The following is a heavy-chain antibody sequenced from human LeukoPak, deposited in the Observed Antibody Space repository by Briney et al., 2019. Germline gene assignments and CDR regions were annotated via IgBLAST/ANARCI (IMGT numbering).Heavy chain of an antibody. CDR2: ISYDGSNK. CDR3: AKGLVGATLNNWLDP. V-gene: IGHV3-30*18. D-gene: IGHD1-26*01. CDR1: GFTFSSYG. J-gene: IGHJ5*02. Sequence: GGSLRLSCAASGFTFSSYGMHWVRQAPGKGLEWVAVISYDGSNKYYADSVKGRFTISRDNSKNTLYLQMNSLRAEDTAVYYCAKGLVGATLNNWLDPWGQGTLVTVSS.